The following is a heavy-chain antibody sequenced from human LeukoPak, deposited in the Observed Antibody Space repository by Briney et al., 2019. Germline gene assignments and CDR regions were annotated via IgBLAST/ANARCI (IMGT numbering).Heavy chain of an antibody. V-gene: IGHV3-7*01. CDR2: IKQDGSEK. D-gene: IGHD3-10*02. Sequence: GGSLRLSCVASGYTFSSRDWMTWVSQAPGKGLEWVANIKQDGSEKNYVDSVKGRFTISRDNGKNSLYLQMNSLRAKDTAVYYCARPLFWENIWDAFDIWGQGTMLTVSS. CDR1: GYTFSSRDW. J-gene: IGHJ3*02. CDR3: ARPLFWENIWDAFDI.